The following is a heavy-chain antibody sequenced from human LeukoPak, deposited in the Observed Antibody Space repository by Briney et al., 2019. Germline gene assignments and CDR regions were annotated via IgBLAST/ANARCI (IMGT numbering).Heavy chain of an antibody. CDR2: ISGSGGST. CDR1: GFTFSSYA. CDR3: AARSAAGLFDY. V-gene: IGHV3-23*01. J-gene: IGHJ4*02. D-gene: IGHD6-13*01. Sequence: GGSLRLSCAASGFTFSSYAMSWVRQAPGKGLEWVSAISGSGGSTYCADSVKGRFTISRDNSKNTLYLQMDSLRAEDTAVYYCAARSAAGLFDYWGQGTLVTVSS.